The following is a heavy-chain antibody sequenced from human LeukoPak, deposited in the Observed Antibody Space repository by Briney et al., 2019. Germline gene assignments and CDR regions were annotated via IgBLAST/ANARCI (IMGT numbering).Heavy chain of an antibody. Sequence: GGSLRLSCAASGFTLSRYEMNWVRQAPGKGLEWISYIDSSGSVIYYVDSVKGRFTISRDNAKNSMFLQMNSLRAEDTAVYYCTRDEATTSRGTLPEYWGQGTLVTVSS. V-gene: IGHV3-48*03. D-gene: IGHD1-14*01. J-gene: IGHJ4*02. CDR2: IDSSGSVI. CDR3: TRDEATTSRGTLPEY. CDR1: GFTLSRYE.